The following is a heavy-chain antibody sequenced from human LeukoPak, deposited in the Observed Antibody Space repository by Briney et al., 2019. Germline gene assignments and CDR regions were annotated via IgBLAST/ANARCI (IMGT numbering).Heavy chain of an antibody. J-gene: IGHJ5*02. CDR1: GYSLTNHY. CDR3: ARGPAAVHP. D-gene: IGHD6-13*01. Sequence: PSETLSLTCAVYGYSLTNHYWIWIRQPPGKGLEWIGEIMHTGSTKYNPSLKSRVTISVDTSKNQFFLNLTSVTAADTAVYYCARGPAAVHPWGQGTLVTVSS. CDR2: IMHTGST. V-gene: IGHV4-34*12.